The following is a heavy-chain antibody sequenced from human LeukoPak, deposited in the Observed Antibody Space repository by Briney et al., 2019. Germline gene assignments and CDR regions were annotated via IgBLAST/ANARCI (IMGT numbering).Heavy chain of an antibody. CDR2: ISSSSSYI. V-gene: IGHV3-21*01. D-gene: IGHD6-19*01. CDR1: GFTFSSYS. J-gene: IGHJ4*02. Sequence: GGYLRLSCAASGFTFSSYSMNWVRQAPGKGLEWVSSISSSSSYIYYADSVKGRFTISRDNAKNSLYLQMNSLRAEDTAVYYCARGSIAVAGIDYWGQGTLVTVSS. CDR3: ARGSIAVAGIDY.